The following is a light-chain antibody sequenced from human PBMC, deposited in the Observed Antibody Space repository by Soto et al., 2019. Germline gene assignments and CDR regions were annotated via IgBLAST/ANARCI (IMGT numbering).Light chain of an antibody. CDR3: QQYGSSPIT. V-gene: IGKV3-20*01. CDR2: GAS. CDR1: QSVSSGY. J-gene: IGKJ5*01. Sequence: EIVLTQSPGTLSLSPGERATLSCRASQSVSSGYLAWYQQKPGQAPRPLIYGASSRATGIPDRFSGSGSGTDFTLTISRLEPEDFAVYYCQQYGSSPITFGQGTRLEMK.